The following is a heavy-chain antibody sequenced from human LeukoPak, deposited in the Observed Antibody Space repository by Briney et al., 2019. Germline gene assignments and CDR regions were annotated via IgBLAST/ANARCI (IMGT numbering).Heavy chain of an antibody. CDR2: INPNSGGT. J-gene: IGHJ4*02. D-gene: IGHD4-17*01. Sequence: ASVKVSCKASGGTFSSYAISWVRQAPGQGLEWMGWINPNSGGTNYAQKFQGRVTMTRDTSISTAYMELSRLRSDDTAVYYCARVYDGDYFYDYWGQGTLVTVSS. V-gene: IGHV1-2*02. CDR1: GGTFSSYA. CDR3: ARVYDGDYFYDY.